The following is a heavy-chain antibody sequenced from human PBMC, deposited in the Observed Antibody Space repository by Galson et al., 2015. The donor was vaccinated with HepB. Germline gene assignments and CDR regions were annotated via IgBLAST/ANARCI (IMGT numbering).Heavy chain of an antibody. V-gene: IGHV1-69*13. CDR2: IIPIFGTA. J-gene: IGHJ6*03. CDR3: ARSGRVLRFLEWLSLDYYMDV. CDR1: GGTFSSYA. Sequence: SVKVSCKASGGTFSSYAISWVRQAPGQGLEWMGGIIPIFGTANYAQKFQGRVTITADESTSTAYMELSSLRSEDTAVYYCARSGRVLRFLEWLSLDYYMDVWGKGTTVTVSS. D-gene: IGHD3-3*01.